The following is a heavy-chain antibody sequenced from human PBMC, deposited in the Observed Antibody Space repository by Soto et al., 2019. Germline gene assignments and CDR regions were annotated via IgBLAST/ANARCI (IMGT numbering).Heavy chain of an antibody. D-gene: IGHD6-19*01. CDR1: GFNFSDHY. Sequence: PRGSLRLSCAASGFNFSDHYMNWIRQAPGKGLEWVSYISGSSRYTNFADSVKGRFTISRDNAKNSLYLQMNSLRAEDTAVYYCARHTSGWHYYDYWGQGTPVTVSS. CDR2: ISGSSRYT. J-gene: IGHJ4*02. V-gene: IGHV3-11*06. CDR3: ARHTSGWHYYDY.